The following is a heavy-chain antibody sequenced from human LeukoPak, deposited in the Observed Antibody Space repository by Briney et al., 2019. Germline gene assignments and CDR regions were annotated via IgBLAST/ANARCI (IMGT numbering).Heavy chain of an antibody. CDR1: GGSIIGYY. D-gene: IGHD6-13*01. J-gene: IGHJ4*02. V-gene: IGHV4-4*07. Sequence: SETLSLTCTVSGGSIIGYYWSWIRQPAGKGLEWIGRIYTSGNTNYNPSLKSRVTMSVDTSNNQFSLKLNSVSAADTAVYYCARVTSSWYFDDWGQGTLVTVSS. CDR3: ARVTSSWYFDD. CDR2: IYTSGNT.